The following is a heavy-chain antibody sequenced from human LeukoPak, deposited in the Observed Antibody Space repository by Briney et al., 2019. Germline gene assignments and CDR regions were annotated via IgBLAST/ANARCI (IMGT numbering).Heavy chain of an antibody. V-gene: IGHV1-8*01. CDR1: GYTFTSYD. J-gene: IGHJ4*02. D-gene: IGHD1-1*01. CDR2: MNPNSGNT. CDR3: ASGMTDSGSVQLDY. Sequence: ASVKVSCKASGYTFTSYDINWVRQATGQGLEWMGWMNPNSGNTGYAQKFQGRVTMTRNTSISTAYMELSSLRSEDTAVYYCASGMTDSGSVQLDYWGQGTLVTVSS.